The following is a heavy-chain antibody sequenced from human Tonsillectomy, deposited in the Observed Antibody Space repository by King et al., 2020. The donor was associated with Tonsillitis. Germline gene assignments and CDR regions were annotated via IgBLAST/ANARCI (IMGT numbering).Heavy chain of an antibody. V-gene: IGHV3-53*01. Sequence: VQLVESGGGLIQPGGSLRLSCAASGFTVSSNYMSWVRQAPGKGLEWVSVIYSGGSTYYADPVKGRFTIYRDNSKNKLYLQMNSLRAEDTAVYYCARDRGLSLYYYYGMDVWGQGTTVTVSS. CDR3: ARDRGLSLYYYYGMDV. D-gene: IGHD3-10*01. CDR1: GFTVSSNY. CDR2: IYSGGST. J-gene: IGHJ6*02.